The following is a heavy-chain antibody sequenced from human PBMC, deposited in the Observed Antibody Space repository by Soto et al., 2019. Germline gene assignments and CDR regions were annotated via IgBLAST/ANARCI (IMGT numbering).Heavy chain of an antibody. CDR3: ARATSGWYGGFDY. V-gene: IGHV3-21*01. D-gene: IGHD6-19*01. CDR1: GFTFNNYN. CDR2: IGGSSSYI. Sequence: EVQLVESGGGLVKPGGSLRLSCAASGFTFNNYNLNWVRQAPGKGLEWVSSIGGSSSYIYYADSVKGRFTISRDNAKNSLYVQLNSLRAEDTAVYYCARATSGWYGGFDYWGQGTLVTVSS. J-gene: IGHJ4*02.